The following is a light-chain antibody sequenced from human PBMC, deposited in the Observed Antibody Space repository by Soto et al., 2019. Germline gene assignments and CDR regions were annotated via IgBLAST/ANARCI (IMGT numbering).Light chain of an antibody. J-gene: IGKJ4*01. CDR3: QQRSNWPQIT. CDR2: DAS. CDR1: QSVSKY. Sequence: EIVLTQSPATLSLSPGERATLSCRASQSVSKYLAWYQQKPGQAPRLLIHDASNRATGIPAGFSGSGSGTDFTLTISSLEAEDFGVYYCQQRSNWPQITFGGGTKVEIK. V-gene: IGKV3-11*01.